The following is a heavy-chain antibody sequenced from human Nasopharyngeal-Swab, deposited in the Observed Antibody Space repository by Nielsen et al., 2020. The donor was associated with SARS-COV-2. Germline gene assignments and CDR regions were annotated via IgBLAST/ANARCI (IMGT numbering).Heavy chain of an antibody. J-gene: IGHJ4*02. CDR2: IYYSGST. Sequence: RQAPGKGLEWIGYIYYSGSTNYNPSLKSRVTISVDTSKNQFSPKLSSVTAADAAVYYCASKRGYSGYEFDYWGQGTLVTVSS. D-gene: IGHD5-12*01. CDR3: ASKRGYSGYEFDY. V-gene: IGHV4-59*01.